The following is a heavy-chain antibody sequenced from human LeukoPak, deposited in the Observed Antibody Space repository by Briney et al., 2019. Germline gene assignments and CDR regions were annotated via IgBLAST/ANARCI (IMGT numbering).Heavy chain of an antibody. J-gene: IGHJ4*02. CDR1: GFTFSTDA. CDR3: AKRLNYDILTGETPFDY. CDR2: ISGSGGDT. V-gene: IGHV3-23*01. Sequence: GGSLRLSCAASGFTFSTDAMTWVRQAPGKGLQWVSAISGSGGDTYYEDSVKGRFTISRDNSKNMMYLQMNSLRAEDTAVYYCAKRLNYDILTGETPFDYWGQGTLATVSS. D-gene: IGHD3-9*01.